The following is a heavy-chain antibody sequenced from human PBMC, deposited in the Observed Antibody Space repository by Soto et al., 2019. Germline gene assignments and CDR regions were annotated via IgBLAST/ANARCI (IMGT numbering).Heavy chain of an antibody. CDR2: ISYDGDNK. CDR3: ARDGGSY. J-gene: IGHJ3*01. D-gene: IGHD1-26*01. CDR1: GCTFSTYA. Sequence: QVQLVESGGGVVQPGRSQRLSCAASGCTFSTYAMHWVRQAPGKGLEWVAVISYDGDNKYYADFAKGRFTISRDNSKNTLFLQMNSLRAEDTAVYHCARDGGSYWGQGTMVTVSS. V-gene: IGHV3-30-3*01.